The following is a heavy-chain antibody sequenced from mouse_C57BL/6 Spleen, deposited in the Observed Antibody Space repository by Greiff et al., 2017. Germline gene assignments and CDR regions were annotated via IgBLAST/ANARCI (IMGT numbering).Heavy chain of an antibody. CDR2: IRNKANGYTT. Sequence: EVQLVESGGGLVRPGGSLSLSCAASGFTFTDYYMSWVRQPPGKALEWLGFIRNKANGYTTEYSASVKGRFTISRDNSQSILYLQMNALRAEDSATYYCARYDYGSSYWYFDVWGTGTTVTVSS. CDR3: ARYDYGSSYWYFDV. CDR1: GFTFTDYY. V-gene: IGHV7-3*01. D-gene: IGHD1-1*01. J-gene: IGHJ1*03.